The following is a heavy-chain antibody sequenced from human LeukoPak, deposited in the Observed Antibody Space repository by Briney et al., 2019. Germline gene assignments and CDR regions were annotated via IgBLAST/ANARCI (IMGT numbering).Heavy chain of an antibody. D-gene: IGHD2-2*01. CDR2: ISAYNGNT. CDR1: GYTFTSYG. Sequence: ASVKVSCKASGYTFTSYGISWVRQAPGQGLEWMGWISAYNGNTNYAQKLQGRVTMTTDTSTSTAYMELRSLRYEDTAVYYCVIDQVVVVPAASSWGQGTLVTVSS. V-gene: IGHV1-18*01. J-gene: IGHJ5*02. CDR3: VIDQVVVVPAASS.